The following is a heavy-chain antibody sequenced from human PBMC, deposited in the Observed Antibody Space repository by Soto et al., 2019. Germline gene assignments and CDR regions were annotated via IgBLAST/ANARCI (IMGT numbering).Heavy chain of an antibody. CDR3: ARGGGSTKGDY. CDR1: GGSITSSGYY. V-gene: IGHV4-31*03. CDR2: TSNSGST. D-gene: IGHD2-2*01. Sequence: QVQLQESGPGLVKPSQTLSLTCTVSGGSITSSGYYWSWIRQHPGEGLEWIGFTSNSGSTSYNASLKSRVTISVDTSSNRFSLNLKSVTAADTAVYYCARGGGSTKGDYWGQGTLVTVSP. J-gene: IGHJ4*02.